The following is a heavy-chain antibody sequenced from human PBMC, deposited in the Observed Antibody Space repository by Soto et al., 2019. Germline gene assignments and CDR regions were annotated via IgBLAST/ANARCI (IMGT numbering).Heavy chain of an antibody. CDR1: GGSISSYY. Sequence: SETLSLTCTVSGGSISSYYWSWIRQPPGKGLEWIGYIYYSGSTNYNPSLKSRVTISVDTSKNQFSLKLSSVTAADTAVYYCARETPPRRWLQSGWFDPWGQGTLVTVPQ. V-gene: IGHV4-59*01. D-gene: IGHD5-12*01. J-gene: IGHJ5*02. CDR2: IYYSGST. CDR3: ARETPPRRWLQSGWFDP.